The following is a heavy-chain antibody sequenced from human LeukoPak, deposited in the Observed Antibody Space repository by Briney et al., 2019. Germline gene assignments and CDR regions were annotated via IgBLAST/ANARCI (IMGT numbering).Heavy chain of an antibody. D-gene: IGHD2-15*01. V-gene: IGHV3-48*03. J-gene: IGHJ3*02. CDR1: GFTFSSYE. CDR2: ISSSGSTI. CDR3: ATEVVAATNDAFDI. Sequence: GGSLRLSCAASGFTFSSYEMNWVCQAPGKGLEWVSYISSSGSTIYYADSVKGRFTISRDNAKNSLYLQMNSLRAEDTAVYYCATEVVAATNDAFDIWGQGTMVTVSS.